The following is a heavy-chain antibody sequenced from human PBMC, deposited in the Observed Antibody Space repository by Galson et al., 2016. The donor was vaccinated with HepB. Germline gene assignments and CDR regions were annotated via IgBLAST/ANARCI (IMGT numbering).Heavy chain of an antibody. CDR1: GTSVSSYY. V-gene: IGHV4-59*02. CDR3: ARDAGGPLDP. CDR2: FYFSGST. D-gene: IGHD3-10*01. Sequence: SETLSLTCSVSGTSVSSYYWSWIRQPPGKGMEWIAYFYFSGSTNYNPTLRSRVPVSFDTSKTQLSLKLNSVAAADTAVYYCARDAGGPLDPWGRGTLVTVSS. J-gene: IGHJ2*01.